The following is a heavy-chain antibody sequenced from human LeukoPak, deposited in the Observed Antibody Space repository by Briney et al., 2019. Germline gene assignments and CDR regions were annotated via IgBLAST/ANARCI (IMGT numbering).Heavy chain of an antibody. D-gene: IGHD1-26*01. J-gene: IGHJ5*01. CDR3: ARGSGSYWWFDS. CDR1: GYTFSAYS. V-gene: IGHV1-2*04. Sequence: ASVTVSCKASGYTFSAYSIHWVRQAPGQGIEWMGWINPDSGDTNYAQKFQGWVTMTRDTSISTAYMEVRRLRSDDTAVYYCARGSGSYWWFDSWGQGTLVTVSS. CDR2: INPDSGDT.